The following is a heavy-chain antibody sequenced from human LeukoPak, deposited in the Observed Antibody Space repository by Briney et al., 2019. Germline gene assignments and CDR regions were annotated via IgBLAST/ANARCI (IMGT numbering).Heavy chain of an antibody. CDR1: GYTFTSYG. Sequence: ASVKVSCKASGYTFTSYGISWVRQAPGQGLEWMGWISVYNGNRNYAQKFQGRLTMTTDTSTSTAYMELRSLGSDDTAVYYCARDTGYGDYVGDYWGQGTLVTVSS. D-gene: IGHD4-17*01. CDR2: ISVYNGNR. V-gene: IGHV1-18*01. CDR3: ARDTGYGDYVGDY. J-gene: IGHJ4*02.